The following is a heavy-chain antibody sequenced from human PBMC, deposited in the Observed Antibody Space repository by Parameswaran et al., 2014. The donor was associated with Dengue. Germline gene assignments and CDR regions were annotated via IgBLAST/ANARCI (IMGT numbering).Heavy chain of an antibody. Sequence: WIRQPPGKGLEWVAVIWYDGSNKYYADSVKGRFTISRDNSKNTLYLQMNSLRAEDTAVYYCARDYGDSSGYFWPSVWGQGTLVTVSS. J-gene: IGHJ4*02. V-gene: IGHV3-33*01. CDR3: ARDYGDSSGYFWPSV. D-gene: IGHD3-22*01. CDR2: IWYDGSNK.